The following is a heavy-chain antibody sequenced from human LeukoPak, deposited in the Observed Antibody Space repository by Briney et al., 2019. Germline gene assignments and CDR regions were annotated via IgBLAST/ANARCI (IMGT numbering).Heavy chain of an antibody. CDR2: ISSSSSYI. CDR1: GFTFRSYS. D-gene: IGHD3-22*01. CDR3: ARGPLYYYDNPTAHFDY. Sequence: GGSLRLSCAASGFTFRSYSMNWVRQAPGKGLEWVSSISSSSSYIYYADSVKGRFTISRDNAKNSLYLQMNSLRAEDTAVYYCARGPLYYYDNPTAHFDYWGQGTLVTVSS. V-gene: IGHV3-21*01. J-gene: IGHJ4*02.